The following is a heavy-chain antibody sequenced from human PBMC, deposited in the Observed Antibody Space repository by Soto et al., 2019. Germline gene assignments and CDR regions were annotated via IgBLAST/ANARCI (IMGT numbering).Heavy chain of an antibody. CDR1: GFTFSSYW. Sequence: GGSLRLSCAASGFTFSSYWMHWVRQAPGKGLVWVSRINSDGSSTSYADSVKGRFTISRDNAKNTLYLQMNSLRAEDTAVYYCARGVYGESDWFDPWGQGTLVTVSS. V-gene: IGHV3-74*01. J-gene: IGHJ5*02. CDR2: INSDGSST. CDR3: ARGVYGESDWFDP. D-gene: IGHD4-17*01.